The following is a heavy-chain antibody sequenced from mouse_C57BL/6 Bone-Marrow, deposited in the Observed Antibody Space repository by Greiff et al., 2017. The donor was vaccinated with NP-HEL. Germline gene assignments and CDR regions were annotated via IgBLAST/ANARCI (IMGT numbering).Heavy chain of an antibody. CDR1: GYAFRSSR. CDR2: IYPGDGDT. J-gene: IGHJ3*01. V-gene: IGHV1-82*01. D-gene: IGHD1-1*01. CDR3: ARHYGSSSWFAY. Sequence: VQLQQSGPELVKPGASVKISCKASGYAFRSSRMNWVKQRPGKGLEGIGRIYPGDGDTNYNGKFKGKATLTADKSSCTAYMQLSSLTSEDSAVYVGARHYGSSSWFAYWGQGTLVTVSA.